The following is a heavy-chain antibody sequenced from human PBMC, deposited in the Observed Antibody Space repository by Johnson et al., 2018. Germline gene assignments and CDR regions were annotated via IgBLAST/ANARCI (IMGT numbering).Heavy chain of an antibody. CDR3: VRVAAAPYYYGMDV. CDR2: IYYGGST. D-gene: IGHD6-19*01. Sequence: QVQLQESGPGLVKPSETLSLTCTVSGGSISPYYWTWIRQPPGKGLEWLGYIYYGGSTKYNPSLKSRVTRSLDTTKNEFSLQPRSVTAADTAVYYCVRVAAAPYYYGMDVWGQGTTVAVSS. CDR1: GGSISPYY. V-gene: IGHV4-59*01. J-gene: IGHJ6*02.